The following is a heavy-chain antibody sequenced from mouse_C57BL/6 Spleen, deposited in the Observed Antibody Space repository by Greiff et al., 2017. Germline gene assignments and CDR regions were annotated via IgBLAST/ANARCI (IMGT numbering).Heavy chain of an antibody. J-gene: IGHJ3*01. CDR2: IYPRSGNT. Sequence: QVQLQQSGAELARPGASVKLSCKASGYTFTSYGISWVKQRTGQGLEWIGEIYPRSGNTYYNEKFKGKATLTADKTSSTAYMELRSLTSEDSAVYFCALLYWFAYWGQGTLVTVSA. V-gene: IGHV1-81*01. CDR1: GYTFTSYG. D-gene: IGHD2-12*01. CDR3: ALLYWFAY.